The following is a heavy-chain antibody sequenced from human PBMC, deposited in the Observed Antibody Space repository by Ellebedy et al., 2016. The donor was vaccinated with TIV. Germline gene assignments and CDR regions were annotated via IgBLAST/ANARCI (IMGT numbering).Heavy chain of an antibody. CDR2: IYWDDDK. V-gene: IGHV2-5*02. Sequence: SGPTLVXPTQTLTLTCTFSGFSLSTSGVGVGWIRQPPGKALEWLALIYWDDDKRYSPSLKSRLTITKDTSKNQVVLTMTNMDPVDTATYYCAHSGIDTMVRGDYYFDAFDIWGQGTMVTVSS. J-gene: IGHJ3*02. CDR1: GFSLSTSGVG. CDR3: AHSGIDTMVRGDYYFDAFDI. D-gene: IGHD3-10*01.